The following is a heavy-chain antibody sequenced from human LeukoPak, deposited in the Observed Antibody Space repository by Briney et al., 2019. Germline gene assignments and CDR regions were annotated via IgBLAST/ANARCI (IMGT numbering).Heavy chain of an antibody. Sequence: PGGSLRLSCSASGFTFSSYEMNWVRQAPGKGLEWVSYISSSSSYTNYADSVKGRFTISRDNAKNSLYLQMNSLRAEDTAVYYCARDLGLTMVRGVIITYGMDVWGQGTTVTVSS. D-gene: IGHD3-10*01. CDR3: ARDLGLTMVRGVIITYGMDV. V-gene: IGHV3-21*05. CDR2: ISSSSSYT. J-gene: IGHJ6*02. CDR1: GFTFSSYE.